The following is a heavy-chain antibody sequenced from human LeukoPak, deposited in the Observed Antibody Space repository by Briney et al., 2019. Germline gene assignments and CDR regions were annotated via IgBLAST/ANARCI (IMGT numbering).Heavy chain of an antibody. Sequence: SETLSLTCTVSGYSISSGYYWGWIRQPPGKGLEWIGSIYHSGSTYYNPSLKSRVTISVDTSKNQFSLKLSSVTAADTAVYYCASIRGSYYYYMDVWGKGTTVTVSS. J-gene: IGHJ6*03. CDR1: GYSISSGYY. D-gene: IGHD3-10*01. CDR3: ASIRGSYYYYMDV. CDR2: IYHSGST. V-gene: IGHV4-38-2*02.